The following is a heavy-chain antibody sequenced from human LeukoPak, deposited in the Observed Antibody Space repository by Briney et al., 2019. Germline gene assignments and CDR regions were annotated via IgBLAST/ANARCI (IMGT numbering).Heavy chain of an antibody. Sequence: KGGESLKISCKGSGYSFTSYWIGWVRQMPGKGLEWMGIIYPGDSDTRYSPSFQGQVTISADKSISTAYLQWSSLKASDTAMYYCARLRYSSGRAGLFDYWGQGTLVTVSS. CDR1: GYSFTSYW. J-gene: IGHJ4*02. V-gene: IGHV5-51*01. CDR3: ARLRYSSGRAGLFDY. D-gene: IGHD6-19*01. CDR2: IYPGDSDT.